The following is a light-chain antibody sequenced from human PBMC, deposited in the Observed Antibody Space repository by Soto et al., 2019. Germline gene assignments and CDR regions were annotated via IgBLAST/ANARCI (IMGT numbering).Light chain of an antibody. V-gene: IGKV1-9*01. J-gene: IGKJ5*01. CDR1: QVISTS. Sequence: DIQLTQSPSFLSPSIGESVTITCRASQVISTSLAFYQVKPGKAPKLLIYAASTLESGVPSRFSATVSGTEFSPTITSLQPEDFATYYCQQLFDSPITFGQGTRLEIK. CDR3: QQLFDSPIT. CDR2: AAS.